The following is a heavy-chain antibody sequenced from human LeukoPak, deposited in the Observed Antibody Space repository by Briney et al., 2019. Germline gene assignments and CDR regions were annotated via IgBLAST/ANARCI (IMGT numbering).Heavy chain of an antibody. D-gene: IGHD4-17*01. J-gene: IGHJ4*02. V-gene: IGHV3-21*01. CDR1: GFTFSSYS. CDR3: ARGVHGAQPGFDY. Sequence: GGSLRLSCAASGFTFSSYSMNWVRQAPGKGLEWVSSISSSSSYIYYADSVKGRFTISRDNAKNSLYLQMNSLRAEDTAVYYCARGVHGAQPGFDYCGQGTLVTVSS. CDR2: ISSSSSYI.